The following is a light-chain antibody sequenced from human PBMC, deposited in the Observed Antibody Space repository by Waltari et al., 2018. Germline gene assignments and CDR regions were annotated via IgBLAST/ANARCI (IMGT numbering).Light chain of an antibody. CDR3: CSYAGNYVWV. J-gene: IGLJ3*02. Sequence: QSALTQPAAVSGSPGQSVTISCIGASSDIGRYDIVHWYQQHPGNAPKLVLSDVSKRPSGVSDRFSGSKSGDTASLTISGLQFEDEADYYCCSYAGNYVWVFGGGTRLTVL. V-gene: IGLV2-23*02. CDR1: SSDIGRYDI. CDR2: DVS.